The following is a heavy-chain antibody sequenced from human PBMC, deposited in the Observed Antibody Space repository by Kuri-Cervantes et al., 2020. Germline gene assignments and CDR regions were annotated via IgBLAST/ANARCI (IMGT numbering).Heavy chain of an antibody. CDR2: IYYSGST. Sequence: ESLKISCTVSGGSISSSSYYWGWIRQPPGKGLELIGSIYYSGSTYYNPSLKSRVTISVDTSKNQFSLKLSSATTADTAVYYCARHRSGRSWSFQHWGQGTLVTVSS. CDR3: ARHRSGRSWSFQH. J-gene: IGHJ1*01. CDR1: GGSISSSSYY. D-gene: IGHD6-13*01. V-gene: IGHV4-39*01.